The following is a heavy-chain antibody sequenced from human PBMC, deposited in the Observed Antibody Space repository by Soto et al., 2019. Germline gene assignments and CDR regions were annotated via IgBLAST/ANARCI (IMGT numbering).Heavy chain of an antibody. CDR2: ISAYNGDA. J-gene: IGHJ5*02. D-gene: IGHD1-26*01. CDR3: ARASGSAYWFDP. V-gene: IGHV1-18*01. CDR1: GYTFPRYV. Sequence: QVQLVQSGAELKKPEASVKVSCKASGYTFPRYVISWVRQAPGQGLEWMGWISAYNGDANYAQKLQGRVTMTTDTSTSTAYMELRSLRSDDTAVYYCARASGSAYWFDPGGQGTLVPVSS.